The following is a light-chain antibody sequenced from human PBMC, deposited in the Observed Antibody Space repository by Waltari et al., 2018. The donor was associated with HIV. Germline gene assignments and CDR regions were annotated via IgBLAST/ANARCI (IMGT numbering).Light chain of an antibody. V-gene: IGLV1-47*01. CDR2: RTT. CDR3: AVWDDSLSAQL. CDR1: SSNIESHY. J-gene: IGLJ3*02. Sequence: QSVLTQSPSTSGTPGQRVTISCSGRSSNIESHYFSLFQQVPGTAPQLLIFRTTQRPSGVSDRLSGSVSGTSASLAISGLRSEDEADYYCAVWDDSLSAQLFGGGTKLTVL.